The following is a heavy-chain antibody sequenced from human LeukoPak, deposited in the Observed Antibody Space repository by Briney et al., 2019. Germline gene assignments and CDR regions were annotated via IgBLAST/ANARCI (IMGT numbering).Heavy chain of an antibody. Sequence: GGSLRLSCAASGFTFSSYSMNWVRQAPGKGLEWVSSISSSSSYIYYADSVKGRFTISRDNAKNSLYLQMNSLRAEDTAVYYCARDLPSIAARFGLFDYWGQGTLVTVSA. J-gene: IGHJ4*02. D-gene: IGHD6-6*01. V-gene: IGHV3-21*01. CDR3: ARDLPSIAARFGLFDY. CDR2: ISSSSSYI. CDR1: GFTFSSYS.